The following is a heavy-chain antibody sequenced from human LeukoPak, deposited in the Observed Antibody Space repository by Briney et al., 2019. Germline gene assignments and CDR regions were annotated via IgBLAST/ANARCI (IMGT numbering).Heavy chain of an antibody. CDR1: GFTFSSYA. CDR3: ARDPYSSGWYDAFDI. J-gene: IGHJ3*02. CDR2: ISYDGRDK. Sequence: GGSLRLSCAASGFTFSSYAMHWVRQAPGKGLEWVAVISYDGRDKYYADSVKGRFTISRDNSKNTLDLQMNSPRTEDTAVYYCARDPYSSGWYDAFDIWGQGTMVTVSS. D-gene: IGHD6-19*01. V-gene: IGHV3-30*04.